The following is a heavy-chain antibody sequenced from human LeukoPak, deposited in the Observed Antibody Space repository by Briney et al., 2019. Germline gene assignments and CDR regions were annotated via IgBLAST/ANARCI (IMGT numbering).Heavy chain of an antibody. D-gene: IGHD6-13*01. CDR3: ATVGYSSWYTFDY. CDR1: GFTVSSNY. Sequence: GGSLRLSCAASGFTVSSNYMSWVRQAPGKGLEWVSVIYSGGSTYYADSVKSSFTISRDNSKNTLYLQMNSLRAEDTDVYYCATVGYSSWYTFDYWGQGTLVTVSS. CDR2: IYSGGST. J-gene: IGHJ4*02. V-gene: IGHV3-66*01.